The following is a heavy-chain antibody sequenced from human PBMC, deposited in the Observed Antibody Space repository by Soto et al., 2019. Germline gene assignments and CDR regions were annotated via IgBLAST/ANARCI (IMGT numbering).Heavy chain of an antibody. J-gene: IGHJ4*02. CDR3: ARGPNHCSGGSCYPYYFDY. Sequence: VGCLRLSCAASGFTFSSYAMHWVRQAPGKGLEWVAVISYDGSNKYYADSVKGRFTISRDNSKNTLYLQMNSLRAEDTAVYYCARGPNHCSGGSCYPYYFDYWGQGTLVTVSS. V-gene: IGHV3-30-3*01. CDR1: GFTFSSYA. CDR2: ISYDGSNK. D-gene: IGHD2-15*01.